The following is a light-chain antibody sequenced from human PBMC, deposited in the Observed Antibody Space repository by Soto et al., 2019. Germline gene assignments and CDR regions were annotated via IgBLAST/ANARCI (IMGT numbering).Light chain of an antibody. CDR3: QQYKSYPWT. J-gene: IGKJ1*01. V-gene: IGKV1-5*03. CDR2: RAS. CDR1: QTISNF. Sequence: DIQMTQSPSTLSAFVGDSVAITCRASQTISNFLAWYQQKPGKAPKLLFYRASNLEGGVPSRFSGGGSGTEFTLTINSLQPDDSATYYCQQYKSYPWTFGQGTKVEI.